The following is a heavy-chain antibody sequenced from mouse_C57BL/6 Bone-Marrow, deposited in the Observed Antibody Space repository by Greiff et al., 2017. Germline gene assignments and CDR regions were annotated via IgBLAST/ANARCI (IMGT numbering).Heavy chain of an antibody. CDR1: GYTFTSYW. CDR2: IHPNSGST. J-gene: IGHJ4*01. CDR3: ARGDYGSREAMDY. Sequence: VQLQQPGAELVKPGASVKLSCKASGYTFTSYWMHWVKQRPGQGLEWIGMIHPNSGSTNYNEKFKSKATLTVDKSSSTAYMQLSSLTSEDSAVYYCARGDYGSREAMDYWGQGTSVTVSS. D-gene: IGHD1-1*01. V-gene: IGHV1-64*01.